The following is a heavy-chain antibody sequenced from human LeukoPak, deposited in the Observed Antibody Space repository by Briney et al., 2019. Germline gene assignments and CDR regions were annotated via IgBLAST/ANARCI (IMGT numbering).Heavy chain of an antibody. CDR1: GGSFSGYY. J-gene: IGHJ4*02. D-gene: IGHD2-15*01. Sequence: PSETLSLTCAVYGGSFSGYYWSWIRQPPGKGLEWIGEINHRGSTNYNPHLKSGVTISVDTSKNQFYRKLSSMTAADTAVYYCARGRSGGTVDYWGQGTLVTVSS. CDR2: INHRGST. V-gene: IGHV4-34*01. CDR3: ARGRSGGTVDY.